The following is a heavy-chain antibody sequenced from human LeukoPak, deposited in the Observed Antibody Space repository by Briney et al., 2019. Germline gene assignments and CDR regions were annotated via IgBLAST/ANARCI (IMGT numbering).Heavy chain of an antibody. V-gene: IGHV3-23*01. D-gene: IGHD3-22*01. CDR1: GFTFSSYG. J-gene: IGHJ4*02. Sequence: GGSLRLSCAASGFTFSSYGMSWVRQAPGKGLEWVSAISGSGGSTYYADSVKGRFTISRDNSKNTLYLQMNSLRAEDTAVYYCAKDLSYYYDSSGYLDYWGQGTLVTVSS. CDR2: ISGSGGST. CDR3: AKDLSYYYDSSGYLDY.